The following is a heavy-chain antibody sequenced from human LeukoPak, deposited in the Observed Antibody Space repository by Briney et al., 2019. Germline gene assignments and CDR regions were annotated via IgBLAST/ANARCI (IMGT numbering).Heavy chain of an antibody. D-gene: IGHD6-13*01. CDR3: AKVVSSSWGYFDY. CDR1: GFTFSSYG. V-gene: IGHV3-30*02. CDR2: IRYDGSTK. Sequence: GGSLRLSCAASGFTFSSYGMHWVRQAPGKGLEWVAFIRYDGSTKYYADSVKGRFTISRDNSKNALYLQMNSLRPEDTAVYYCAKVVSSSWGYFDYWGQGTLVTVSS. J-gene: IGHJ4*02.